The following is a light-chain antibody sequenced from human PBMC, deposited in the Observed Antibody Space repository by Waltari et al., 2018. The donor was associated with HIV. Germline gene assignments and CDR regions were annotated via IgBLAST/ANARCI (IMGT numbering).Light chain of an antibody. CDR2: GAS. J-gene: IGKJ2*01. CDR1: QSVGSK. V-gene: IGKV3-15*01. CDR3: QQYENWPYT. Sequence: ELVMTQSPATLAVSAGERATLPCRASQSVGSKLAWYQQTPCQPPRLLIYGASSRATGVSARFSGSGSGTEFTLTVSSLESEDFAVYYCQQYENWPYTFGQGTKLEIK.